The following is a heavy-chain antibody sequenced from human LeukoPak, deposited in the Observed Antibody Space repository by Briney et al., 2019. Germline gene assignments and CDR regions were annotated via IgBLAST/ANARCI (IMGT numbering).Heavy chain of an antibody. CDR3: ARHLPYSSSSQDYYYYMDV. CDR1: GGSISSYY. D-gene: IGHD6-6*01. CDR2: IYYSGST. J-gene: IGHJ6*03. Sequence: PSETLSLTCTVSGGSISSYYWSWIRQPPGKGLEWIGYIYYSGSTNYNPSLKSRVTISVDTSKNQFSLKLSSVTAADTAVYYCARHLPYSSSSQDYYYYMDVWGKGTTVTVSS. V-gene: IGHV4-59*08.